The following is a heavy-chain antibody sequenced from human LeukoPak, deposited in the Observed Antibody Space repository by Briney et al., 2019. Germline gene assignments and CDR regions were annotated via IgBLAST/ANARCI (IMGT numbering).Heavy chain of an antibody. CDR1: GYTFTSYD. Sequence: ASVKVSCKASGYTFTSYDINWVRQATGQGLEWMGWMNPNSGNTGYAQKFQGRVTITRNTSISTAYMELSSLRSEDTAVYYCARGRTRSSTSCLGYWGQGTPVTVSS. D-gene: IGHD2-2*01. CDR2: MNPNSGNT. V-gene: IGHV1-8*03. J-gene: IGHJ4*02. CDR3: ARGRTRSSTSCLGY.